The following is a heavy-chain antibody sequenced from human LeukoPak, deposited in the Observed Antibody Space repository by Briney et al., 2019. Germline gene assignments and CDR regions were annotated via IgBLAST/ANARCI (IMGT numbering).Heavy chain of an antibody. D-gene: IGHD4-23*01. CDR2: IKQDGSDK. J-gene: IGHJ4*02. CDR1: GFTFSSYW. CDR3: ARAGFYGGNPAD. V-gene: IGHV3-7*01. Sequence: GGSLRLSCAASGFTFSSYWMNWARQAPGKGLEWVANIKQDGSDKYYVDSVKGRFTISRDNAKNSLYLQMNSLRAEDTAVYYCARAGFYGGNPADWGQGTLVTVSS.